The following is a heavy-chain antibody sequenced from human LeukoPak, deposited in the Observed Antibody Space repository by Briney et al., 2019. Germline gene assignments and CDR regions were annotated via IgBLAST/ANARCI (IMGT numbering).Heavy chain of an antibody. CDR3: ARTRGIAVAGTNWFDP. CDR1: GGSFSGYY. D-gene: IGHD6-19*01. J-gene: IGHJ5*02. V-gene: IGHV4-34*01. CDR2: INHSGST. Sequence: SETLSLTCAVYGGSFSGYYWSWIRQPPGKGLEWIGEINHSGSTNYNPSLKSRVTISVDTSKNRFSLKLSSVTAADTAVYYCARTRGIAVAGTNWFDPWGQGTLVTVSS.